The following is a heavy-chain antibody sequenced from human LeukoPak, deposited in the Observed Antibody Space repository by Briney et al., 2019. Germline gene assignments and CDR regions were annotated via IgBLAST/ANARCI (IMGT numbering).Heavy chain of an antibody. CDR1: GFTFSSYG. V-gene: IGHV3-33*01. Sequence: GGSLRLSCAASGFTFSSYGMHWVRQAPGKGLEWVAVIWYDGSNKYYADSVKGRFTISRDNSKNTLYLQMNSLRAEDTAVYYCARERYYYDSGGWYYFDYWGQGTLVTVSS. CDR3: ARERYYYDSGGWYYFDY. CDR2: IWYDGSNK. D-gene: IGHD3-22*01. J-gene: IGHJ4*02.